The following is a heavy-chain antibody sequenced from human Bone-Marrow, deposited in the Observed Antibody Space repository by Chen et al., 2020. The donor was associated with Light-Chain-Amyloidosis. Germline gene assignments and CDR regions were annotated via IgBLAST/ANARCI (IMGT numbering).Heavy chain of an antibody. CDR2: TNSYGGST. J-gene: IGHJ5*02. CDR3: ARDLGHDYASILYQPNWFDP. D-gene: IGHD2-2*01. Sequence: VVRPGGSLRPPCAAPGFTGDAYGTSWVRQAPGKGLEWVSGTNSYGGSTGYVDPVKGRFTIARDNGKNSLYLQMNSLRAEDTALYHCARDLGHDYASILYQPNWFDPWGQGTLVTVSS. V-gene: IGHV3-20*01. CDR1: GFTGDAYG.